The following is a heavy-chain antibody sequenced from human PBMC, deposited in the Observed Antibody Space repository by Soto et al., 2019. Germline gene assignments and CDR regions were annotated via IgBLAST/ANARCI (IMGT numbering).Heavy chain of an antibody. CDR3: ARVERGTATTVVDAFDI. CDR2: MSHSGGT. V-gene: IGHV4-34*01. Sequence: QVQLQQWGAGLLKPSETLSLTCAVYGGFVSSGSYYWSWIRQPPGNGLEWIGAMSHSGGTHFNPSLKSRLTISVDTSKNQFSLKMRSVTAAYTALYYCARVERGTATTVVDAFDIWGPGTMVTVS. D-gene: IGHD1-1*01. J-gene: IGHJ3*02. CDR1: GGFVSSGSYY.